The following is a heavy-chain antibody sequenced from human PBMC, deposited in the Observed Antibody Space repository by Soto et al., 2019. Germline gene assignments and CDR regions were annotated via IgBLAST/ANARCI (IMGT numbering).Heavy chain of an antibody. CDR2: IYYSGST. CDR1: GGSISSYY. V-gene: IGHV4-59*01. CDR3: AREERKGYYYYYGMDV. J-gene: IGHJ6*02. Sequence: PSETLSLTCTVSGGSISSYYRSWIRQPPGKGLEWIGYIYYSGSTNYNPSLKSRVTISVDTSKNQFSLKLSSVTAADTAVYYCAREERKGYYYYYGMDVWGQGTTVTVSS.